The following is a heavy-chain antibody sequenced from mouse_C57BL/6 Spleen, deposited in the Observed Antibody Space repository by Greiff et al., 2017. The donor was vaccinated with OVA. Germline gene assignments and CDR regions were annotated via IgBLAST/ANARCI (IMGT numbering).Heavy chain of an antibody. CDR2: IDPETGGT. CDR3: TTGTAY. J-gene: IGHJ3*01. CDR1: GYTFTDYE. D-gene: IGHD4-1*01. V-gene: IGHV1-15*01. Sequence: QVQLKQSGAELVRPGASVTLSCKASGYTFTDYEMHWVKQTPVHGLEWIGAIDPETGGTAYNQKFKGKAILTADESSSTAYMELRSLTSEDSAVYYCTTGTAYWGQGTLVTVSA.